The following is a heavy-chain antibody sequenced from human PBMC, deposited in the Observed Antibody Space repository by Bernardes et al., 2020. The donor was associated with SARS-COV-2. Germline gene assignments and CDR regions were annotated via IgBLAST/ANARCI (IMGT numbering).Heavy chain of an antibody. Sequence: SETLSLTCTVSGDSISNGNYYWAWIRQPAGGQPAGKGLEWLGRISASGNTDYNPSLRGRVTISLDTSKNQFSLILRSVTAADTAVYFCAREDTGSGDHTFAPWGQGTLVTVSS. CDR2: ISASGNT. V-gene: IGHV4-61*02. CDR3: AREDTGSGDHTFAP. CDR1: GDSISNGNYY. D-gene: IGHD6-19*01. J-gene: IGHJ5*02.